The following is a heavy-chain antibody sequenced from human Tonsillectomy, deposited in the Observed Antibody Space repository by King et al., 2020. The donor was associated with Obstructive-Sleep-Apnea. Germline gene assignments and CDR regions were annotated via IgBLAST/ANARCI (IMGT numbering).Heavy chain of an antibody. J-gene: IGHJ3*02. CDR2: IYCNDYK. Sequence: TLKESGPTLVKPTQTLTLTCTFSGFSPSTSGVGVGWIRQPPGKALEWLAFIYCNDYKRYSPSLKDRLTITKDTPKNQVVLTMTNMDHVDTATYYCAHRPMPSEFDWLGSDAFDIWGQGTMVTVSS. CDR1: GFSPSTSGVG. D-gene: IGHD3-9*01. V-gene: IGHV2-5*01. CDR3: AHRPMPSEFDWLGSDAFDI.